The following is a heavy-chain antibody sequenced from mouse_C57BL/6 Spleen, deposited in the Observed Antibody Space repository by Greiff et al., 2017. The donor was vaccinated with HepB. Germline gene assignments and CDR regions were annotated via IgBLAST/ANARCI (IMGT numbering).Heavy chain of an antibody. CDR2: IDPSDSYT. J-gene: IGHJ2*01. V-gene: IGHV1-50*01. CDR3: ARRVFITTVVASFDY. Sequence: QVQLKQSGAELVKPGASVKLSCKASGYTFTSYWMQWVKQRPGQGLEWIGEIDPSDSYTNYNQKFKGKATLTVDTSSSTAYMQLSSLTSEDSAVYYCARRVFITTVVASFDYWGQGTTLTVSS. D-gene: IGHD1-1*01. CDR1: GYTFTSYW.